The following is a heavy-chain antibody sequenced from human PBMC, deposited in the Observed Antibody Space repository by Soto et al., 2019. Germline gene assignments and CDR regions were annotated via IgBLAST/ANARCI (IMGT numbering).Heavy chain of an antibody. Sequence: ASVKVSCKASGYTFTSYDINWVRQATGQGLEWMGWMNPNSGNTGYAQKFQGRVTMTRNTSISTAYIELSSLRSEDTAVYYCARGESYDYIWGSYRYYYYYYMDVWGKGTTVTVSS. CDR3: ARGESYDYIWGSYRYYYYYYMDV. CDR1: GYTFTSYD. J-gene: IGHJ6*03. V-gene: IGHV1-8*01. D-gene: IGHD3-16*02. CDR2: MNPNSGNT.